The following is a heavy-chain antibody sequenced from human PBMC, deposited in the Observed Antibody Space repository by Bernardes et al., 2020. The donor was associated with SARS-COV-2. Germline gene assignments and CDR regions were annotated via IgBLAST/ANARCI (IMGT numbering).Heavy chain of an antibody. CDR3: ARDRGVYRSYRSGNYLIGDGMDV. D-gene: IGHD3-10*01. Sequence: ASVKVSCKASGDTLTGYYMHWVRQAPGQGLEWMGWINPNSGDTKYAQKFQGWVTMTRDTSISTAYMEVTRLRSDDTAIYYCARDRGVYRSYRSGNYLIGDGMDVWGQGTTVTVS. J-gene: IGHJ6*02. V-gene: IGHV1-2*04. CDR1: GDTLTGYY. CDR2: INPNSGDT.